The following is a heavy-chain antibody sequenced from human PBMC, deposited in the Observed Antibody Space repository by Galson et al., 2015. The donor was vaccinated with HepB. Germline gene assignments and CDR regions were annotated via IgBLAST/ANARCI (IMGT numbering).Heavy chain of an antibody. CDR2: IDPSDLYT. CDR3: ARRNRDYDLDY. D-gene: IGHD5-12*01. J-gene: IGHJ4*02. CDR1: GHSFTSYW. Sequence: QSGAEVKKPGESLRISCKASGHSFTSYWISWVRQMPGKGLEWMGRIDPSDLYTNYSPSFQGHVTISADKSISTAYLQWSSLKASDNAMYYCARRNRDYDLDYWGQGTMVTVSS. V-gene: IGHV5-10-1*01.